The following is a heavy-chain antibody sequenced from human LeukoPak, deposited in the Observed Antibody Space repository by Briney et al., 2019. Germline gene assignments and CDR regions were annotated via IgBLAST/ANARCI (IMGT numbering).Heavy chain of an antibody. CDR3: KSGGAAPGSFDN. Sequence: GGSLRLSCAAPGFTFSDYWMSWMRQAPGKGLEWVADIKYDGDEEYYVDSVKGRFTISRDNAKNSLYLQLNSLRVEDTAVYYCKSGGAAPGSFDNWGQGTLVTVSP. CDR2: IKYDGDEE. CDR1: GFTFSDYW. D-gene: IGHD6-13*01. V-gene: IGHV3-7*01. J-gene: IGHJ4*02.